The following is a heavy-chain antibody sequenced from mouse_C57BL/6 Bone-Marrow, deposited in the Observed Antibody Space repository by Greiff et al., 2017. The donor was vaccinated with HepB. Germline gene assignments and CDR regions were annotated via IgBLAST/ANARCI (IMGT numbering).Heavy chain of an antibody. J-gene: IGHJ2*01. CDR2: IYPGDGDT. CDR3: ARGDGNYPYYFDY. Sequence: VQRVESGPELVKPGASVKISCKASGYAFSSSWMNWVKQRPGKGLEWIGRIYPGDGDTNYNGKFKGKATLTADKSSSTAYMQLSSLTSEDSAVYFCARGDGNYPYYFDYWGQGTTLTVSS. CDR1: GYAFSSSW. D-gene: IGHD2-1*01. V-gene: IGHV1-82*01.